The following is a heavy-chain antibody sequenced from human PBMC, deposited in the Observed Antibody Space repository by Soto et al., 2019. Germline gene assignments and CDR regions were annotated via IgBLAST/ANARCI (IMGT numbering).Heavy chain of an antibody. CDR3: ARDAPGAAPY. CDR1: GGPIINGDSY. J-gene: IGHJ4*02. Sequence: QVQLQESGPGLVKPSQTLFLTCTVSGGPIINGDSYLTWIRQHPEKGLGRMGYINYRGTTNYNPALKSLSLISIDTSKNQFALRLTSVTSADTAVYYCARDAPGAAPYWRQGTLVTVSS. D-gene: IGHD6-13*01. V-gene: IGHV4-31*01. CDR2: INYRGTT.